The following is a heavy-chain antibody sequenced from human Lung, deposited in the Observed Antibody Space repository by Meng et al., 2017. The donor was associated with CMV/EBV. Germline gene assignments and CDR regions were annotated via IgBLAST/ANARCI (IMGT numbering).Heavy chain of an antibody. D-gene: IGHD6-19*01. V-gene: IGHV3-30-3*01. CDR1: TFTFNTYP. CDR2: ISYGGNNK. J-gene: IGHJ4*01. Sequence: GESLKISCAASTFTFNTYPMHWVRQAPGKGLQWVAVISYGGNNKFYGDSVKGRFTISRDNSENTQYLEMNSLRTDDTAVYYWERGRSTGFYDFDNWGQGTLVTVSS. CDR3: ERGRSTGFYDFDN.